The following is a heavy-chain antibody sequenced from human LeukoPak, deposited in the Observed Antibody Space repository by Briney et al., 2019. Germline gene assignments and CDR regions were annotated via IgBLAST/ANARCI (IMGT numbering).Heavy chain of an antibody. CDR2: ISSSSTYI. Sequence: PGGSLRLSCGVSGFTFSSYSMDWVRQVPGKGLEWVSSISSSSTYINYAGSVKGRFAISRDNAKNSLYLQMNSLRAEDTAVYYCARDFYSSTSNRYFDYWGQGTLVTVSS. J-gene: IGHJ4*02. CDR1: GFTFSSYS. D-gene: IGHD2-2*01. CDR3: ARDFYSSTSNRYFDY. V-gene: IGHV3-21*01.